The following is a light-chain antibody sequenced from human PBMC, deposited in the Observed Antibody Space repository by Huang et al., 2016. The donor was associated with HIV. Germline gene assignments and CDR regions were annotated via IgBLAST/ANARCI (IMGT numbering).Light chain of an antibody. J-gene: IGKJ4*01. V-gene: IGKV3-15*01. CDR2: GAS. CDR3: QQYNNWPPVT. Sequence: DIVLTQSPATLSVSPGEGATLSCRASQDVGSNLAWYQQKPGQAPRLLIYGASARATGIPARFSGSGSGTQFTLTISSLQSDDSAVFYCQQYNNWPPVTFGGGTKVEIK. CDR1: QDVGSN.